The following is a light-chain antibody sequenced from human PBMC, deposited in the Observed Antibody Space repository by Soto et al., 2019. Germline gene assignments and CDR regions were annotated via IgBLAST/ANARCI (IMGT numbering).Light chain of an antibody. Sequence: DIQMTQSPSSLSASVGDRVTVTCRASQDVTRYLNWYQQKPGKAPELLIYAASTLQSGVPSRFSGGGSGTHFTFTISNLQPEDIATYYCQQYDNLPPTWTFGQGTKVDIK. CDR1: QDVTRY. V-gene: IGKV1-33*01. CDR2: AAS. CDR3: QQYDNLPPTWT. J-gene: IGKJ1*01.